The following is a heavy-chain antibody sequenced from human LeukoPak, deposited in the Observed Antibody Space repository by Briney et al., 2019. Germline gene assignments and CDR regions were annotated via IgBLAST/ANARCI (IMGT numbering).Heavy chain of an antibody. Sequence: PGGTLRLSCAASGFSFRSHGMNWVRQAPGKGLEWVSGISPRGDITYYKDSVRGRFTISRDNFKNTVSLQLNSLRAEDTAMYYCAKLYSSGWGNAFDIWGQGTMVTVSS. J-gene: IGHJ3*02. D-gene: IGHD6-19*01. CDR1: GFSFRSHG. CDR2: ISPRGDIT. CDR3: AKLYSSGWGNAFDI. V-gene: IGHV3-23*01.